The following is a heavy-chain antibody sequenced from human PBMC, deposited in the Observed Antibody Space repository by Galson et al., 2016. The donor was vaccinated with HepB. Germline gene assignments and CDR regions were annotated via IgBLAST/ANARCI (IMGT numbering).Heavy chain of an antibody. CDR2: IDWDDDK. Sequence: PALVKPTQTLTLTCTFSGFSLNTSGMCVSWIRQPPGKALEWLAVIDWDDDKYYSTSLETRLTISKDTSKNEVVLTMTNMDPVDTATYYCARTTYYNYYHDHDAFDIWGQGTMVTVSS. CDR1: GFSLNTSGMC. D-gene: IGHD5-24*01. V-gene: IGHV2-70*01. CDR3: ARTTYYNYYHDHDAFDI. J-gene: IGHJ3*02.